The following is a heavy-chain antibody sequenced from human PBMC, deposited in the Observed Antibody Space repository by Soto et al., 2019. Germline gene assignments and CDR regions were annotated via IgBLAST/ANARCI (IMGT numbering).Heavy chain of an antibody. D-gene: IGHD2-15*01. CDR2: INSDGSST. J-gene: IGHJ6*02. V-gene: IGHV3-74*01. Sequence: EVQVVESGGGLVQPGGSLRVSCAASGFTFSRFWMHWVRQAPGMGLVWVSRINSDGSSTNYADSVKGRFTISRDNAKNTLYLQMNSLRAEDTAVYYCARAGGSCSGGSCTHYYFYGIDVWGQGTTVTVSS. CDR3: ARAGGSCSGGSCTHYYFYGIDV. CDR1: GFTFSRFW.